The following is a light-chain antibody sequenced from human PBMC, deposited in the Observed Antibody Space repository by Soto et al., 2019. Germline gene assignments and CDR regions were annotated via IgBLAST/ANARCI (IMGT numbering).Light chain of an antibody. V-gene: IGLV1-51*01. CDR2: DNN. CDR1: RSNIENNS. Sequence: QSVLTQPPSVSAAPGQKVTISCSGCRSNIENNSVSWYQHLPRTAPKFLLYDNNKRPSGIPDRFSGSKSGASATLGITRLQTGDEADYYCEHGIVGWVRPYVFGTGTKVTVL. J-gene: IGLJ1*01. CDR3: EHGIVGWVRPYV.